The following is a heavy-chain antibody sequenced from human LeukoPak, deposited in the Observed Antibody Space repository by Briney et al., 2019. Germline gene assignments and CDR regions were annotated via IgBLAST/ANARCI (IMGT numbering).Heavy chain of an antibody. CDR2: IYSAGTT. CDR1: GFTVSSNY. V-gene: IGHV3-66*04. Sequence: GGSLRLSCGASGFTVSSNYISWVRRAPGKGLEGVSVIYSAGTTYYADSVKGRFTISRDNSKNTLYLQMNSLRVEDTAVYYCASQSTPVLPFDIWGQGTMVTVSS. J-gene: IGHJ3*02. CDR3: ASQSTPVLPFDI.